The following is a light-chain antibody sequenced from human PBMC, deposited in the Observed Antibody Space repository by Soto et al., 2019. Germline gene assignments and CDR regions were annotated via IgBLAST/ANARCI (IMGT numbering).Light chain of an antibody. V-gene: IGKV3-11*01. CDR2: NAS. J-gene: IGKJ5*01. Sequence: EIVLTQSPATLSLSPGERAILSCRASQSVSTFLAWFQQKPGQPPRLLIYNASNRTTGISARFSGSGSGTDFTLSIRSLYSEVLAVYYCQQRGDWPPISLGRGTRLEIK. CDR1: QSVSTF. CDR3: QQRGDWPPIS.